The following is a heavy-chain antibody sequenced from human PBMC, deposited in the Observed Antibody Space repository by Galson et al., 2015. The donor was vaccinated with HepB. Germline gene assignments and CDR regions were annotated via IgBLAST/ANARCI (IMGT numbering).Heavy chain of an antibody. V-gene: IGHV3-33*08. Sequence: SLRLSCAASGFTFSSHGMHWVRQGPGKGLEWVAVIWYDGSNKYYADSVKGRFTISRNNSKNTLYLQMNSLRVEDTAVYYCARWGDERRADLWGQGTLVTVSS. J-gene: IGHJ5*02. CDR2: IWYDGSNK. CDR3: ARWGDERRADL. CDR1: GFTFSSHG. D-gene: IGHD3-16*01.